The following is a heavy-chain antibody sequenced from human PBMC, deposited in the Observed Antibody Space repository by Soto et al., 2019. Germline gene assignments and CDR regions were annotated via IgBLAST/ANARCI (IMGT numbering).Heavy chain of an antibody. D-gene: IGHD1-1*01. CDR3: ARVVQLWTRYGMDV. J-gene: IGHJ6*02. CDR1: GGTFSNYG. Sequence: QVRLAQSGAEVEKPGSSVKVSCKASGGTFSNYGISWVRQAPRQGLEWMGAILPMFGKTNYAQKFQGRVTIIADKSPDTVDLELSPLRSDDTAVYFCARVVQLWTRYGMDVWGQGTTVTVSS. V-gene: IGHV1-69*06. CDR2: ILPMFGKT.